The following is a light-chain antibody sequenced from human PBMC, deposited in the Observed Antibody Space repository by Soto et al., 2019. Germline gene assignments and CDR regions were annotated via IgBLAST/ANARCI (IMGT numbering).Light chain of an antibody. CDR3: QQYNTYSGT. J-gene: IGKJ1*01. CDR2: KAS. CDR1: QSISSW. V-gene: IGKV1-5*03. Sequence: DIQMTQSPSTLSASVGDRVTITCRASQSISSWLAWYQQKPGKAPKLLIHKASILRSGVPSRFSGSVSGTEFTLTISSLQPDDFATYYCQQYNTYSGTFGQGTKV.